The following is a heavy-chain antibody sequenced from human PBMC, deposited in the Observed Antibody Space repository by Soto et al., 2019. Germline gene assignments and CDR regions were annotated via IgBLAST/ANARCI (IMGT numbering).Heavy chain of an antibody. CDR3: ARARIAVAGTLDY. CDR1: GFTFSSYG. J-gene: IGHJ4*02. Sequence: QVQLVESGGGVVQPGGSLRLSCAASGFTFSSYGMHWVRQAPGKGLEWVAVIWYDGSNKYYADSVKGRFTISRDNSKNTLYLQMNSLRAEDTAVYYCARARIAVAGTLDYWGQGTLVTVSS. CDR2: IWYDGSNK. V-gene: IGHV3-33*01. D-gene: IGHD6-19*01.